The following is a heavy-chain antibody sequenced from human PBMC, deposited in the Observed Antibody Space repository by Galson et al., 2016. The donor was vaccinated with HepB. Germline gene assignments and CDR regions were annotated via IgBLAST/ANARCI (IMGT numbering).Heavy chain of an antibody. CDR1: GFTFSTYW. J-gene: IGHJ4*02. CDR3: ARGGGTFAY. Sequence: SLRLSCAASGFTFSTYWMSWVRQAPGKGLEWVATIKEDGSEKYYVDSAKDRFTISRDNAKISLYLQMNSLRAEDTAVYYCARGGGTFAYWGQGTLVPVSS. V-gene: IGHV3-7*03. D-gene: IGHD5-12*01. CDR2: IKEDGSEK.